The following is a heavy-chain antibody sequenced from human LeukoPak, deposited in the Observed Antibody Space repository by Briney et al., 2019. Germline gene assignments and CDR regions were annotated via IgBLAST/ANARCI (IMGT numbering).Heavy chain of an antibody. Sequence: SGGSLRLSCAVSGFRFSNYWMTWVRQAPGKGLEWVANIKQDGSEKYYVDSVKGRFTISRDNVKNSLYLQISSLRAEDTAVYYCARDHRTVDYWGQGTLVTVSS. CDR1: GFRFSNYW. CDR2: IKQDGSEK. D-gene: IGHD1-1*01. CDR3: ARDHRTVDY. V-gene: IGHV3-7*01. J-gene: IGHJ4*02.